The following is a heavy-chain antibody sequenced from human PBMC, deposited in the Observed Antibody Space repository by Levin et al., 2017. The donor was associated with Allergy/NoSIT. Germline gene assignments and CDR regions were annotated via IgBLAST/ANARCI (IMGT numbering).Heavy chain of an antibody. CDR2: ISFDGGNT. CDR1: GFTFSNFG. CDR3: AQGGGAYWELYE. Sequence: GGSLRLSCAASGFTFSNFGMHWVRQAPGRGLEWVAIISFDGGNTYYADSVKGRFTISRDNSKNTLYLQMNSLRGEDTAVYYCAQGGGAYWELYEWGQGTLVTVSS. D-gene: IGHD1-26*01. V-gene: IGHV3-30*18. J-gene: IGHJ4*02.